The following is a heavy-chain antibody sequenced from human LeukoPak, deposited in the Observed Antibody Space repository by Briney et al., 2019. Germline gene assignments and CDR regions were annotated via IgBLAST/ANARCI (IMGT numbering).Heavy chain of an antibody. CDR1: GASISGYY. Sequence: PSETLSLTCTVSGASISGYYWSWLRQPPGKELEWIGYIHTSGSTRFNPSLQSRVTLSLDTSKDQISLKLTSLSAADTAAYYCARHLSSTSYPFYYYLDVWGKGTTVTVSS. CDR3: ARHLSSTSYPFYYYLDV. CDR2: IHTSGST. J-gene: IGHJ6*03. D-gene: IGHD2-2*02. V-gene: IGHV4-4*09.